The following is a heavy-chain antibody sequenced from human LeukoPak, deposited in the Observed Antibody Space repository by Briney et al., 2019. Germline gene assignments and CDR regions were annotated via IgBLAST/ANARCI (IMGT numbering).Heavy chain of an antibody. J-gene: IGHJ6*02. D-gene: IGHD2-15*01. Sequence: ASVKVSCKVSGYTLTELSMHWVRQAPGKGLEWMGGFDPEDGETIYAQKFQGRVTMTEDTSTDTAYMELSRLRSDDTAVYYCASRSAAQYYYYYYGMDVWGQGTTVTVSS. CDR2: FDPEDGET. CDR1: GYTLTELS. CDR3: ASRSAAQYYYYYYGMDV. V-gene: IGHV1-24*01.